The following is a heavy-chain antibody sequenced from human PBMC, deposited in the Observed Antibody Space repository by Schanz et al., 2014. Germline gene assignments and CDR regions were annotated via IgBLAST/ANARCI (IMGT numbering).Heavy chain of an antibody. CDR1: GFTFSSYG. CDR2: IWYDENNK. J-gene: IGHJ4*02. V-gene: IGHV3-33*01. D-gene: IGHD2-15*01. CDR3: ARDRGYCSGGSCLTFDY. Sequence: QVQLVESGGGVVQFGRSLRLSCVASGFTFSSYGMHWVRQAPGKGLEWVAVIWYDENNKYYADSVKGRFTISRDNSKNTLYLHMNTLRSEDTAVYYCARDRGYCSGGSCLTFDYWGQGTLVTVSS.